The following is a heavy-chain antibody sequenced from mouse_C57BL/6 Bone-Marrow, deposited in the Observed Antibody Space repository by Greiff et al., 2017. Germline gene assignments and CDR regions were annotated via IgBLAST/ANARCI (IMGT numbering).Heavy chain of an antibody. Sequence: EVQLQQSGPGLVKPSQSLSLTCSVTGYSITSGYYWNWIRQFPGNKLEWMGYISYDGSNNYNPSLKNRISITRDTSKNQFFLKLNSVTTEDTATYYCARDREYSYAMDYWGQGTSVTVSS. CDR1: GYSITSGYY. V-gene: IGHV3-6*01. CDR3: ARDREYSYAMDY. J-gene: IGHJ4*01. D-gene: IGHD5-2*01. CDR2: ISYDGSN.